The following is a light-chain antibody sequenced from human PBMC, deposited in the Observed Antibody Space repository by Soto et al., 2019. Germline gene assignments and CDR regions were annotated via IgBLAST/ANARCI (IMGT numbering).Light chain of an antibody. V-gene: IGKV3-11*01. J-gene: IGKJ4*01. CDR1: QSVSSY. Sequence: EIVMTQSPATLSVSPGERATLSCRASQSVSSYLAWYQQKPGQAPRLLIFDASNRATGIPARFSGSGSGTDFTLTISSLEPEDFAVYYCQQRSTWPTFGGGTKVDI. CDR3: QQRSTWPT. CDR2: DAS.